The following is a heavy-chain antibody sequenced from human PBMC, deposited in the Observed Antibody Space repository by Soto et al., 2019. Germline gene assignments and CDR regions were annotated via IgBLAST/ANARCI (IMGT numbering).Heavy chain of an antibody. CDR3: AKDMIVVEAVFDY. V-gene: IGHV3-30*18. D-gene: IGHD3-22*01. Sequence: GGSLRLSCAASGFTFSSYGMHWVRQAPGKGLEWVAVISYDGSNKYYADSVKGRFTISRDNSKNTLYLQMNSLRAEDTAVYYCAKDMIVVEAVFDYWGQGTLVTVSS. CDR2: ISYDGSNK. CDR1: GFTFSSYG. J-gene: IGHJ4*02.